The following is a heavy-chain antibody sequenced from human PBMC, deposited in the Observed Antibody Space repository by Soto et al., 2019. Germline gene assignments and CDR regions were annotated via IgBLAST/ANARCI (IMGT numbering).Heavy chain of an antibody. CDR1: GFTVSSNY. V-gene: IGHV3-53*01. Sequence: PGWSLRLSCAASGFTVSSNYMSWVRQAPGKGLEWVSVINIDGSTYYADSVKGRFTISRDDSKNTPFLQMNSLRTEDTAMYYCAKNYYLDNWGQGTLVTVSS. J-gene: IGHJ4*02. CDR2: INIDGST. CDR3: AKNYYLDN.